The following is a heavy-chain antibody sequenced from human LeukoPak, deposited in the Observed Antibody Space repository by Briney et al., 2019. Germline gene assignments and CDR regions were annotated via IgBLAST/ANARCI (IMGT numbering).Heavy chain of an antibody. Sequence: GGSLRLSCAASGFTFSYYGMYWVRQAPGKGLEWVAFVRYDGGDKFYADSVKGRFTISRDNSKNTLYLQMNSLRAEDTAVYYCARARSSYGYGDAFDIWGQGTMVTVSS. D-gene: IGHD5-18*01. CDR3: ARARSSYGYGDAFDI. CDR2: VRYDGGDK. J-gene: IGHJ3*02. CDR1: GFTFSYYG. V-gene: IGHV3-30*02.